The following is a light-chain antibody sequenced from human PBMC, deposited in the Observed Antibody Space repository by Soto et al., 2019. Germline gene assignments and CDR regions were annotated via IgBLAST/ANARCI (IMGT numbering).Light chain of an antibody. J-gene: IGKJ1*01. CDR3: QQSYGTPT. CDR1: QSISSY. V-gene: IGKV1-39*01. Sequence: DMQMTQSPSSLSAFVGDRVTFTCRASQSISSYLNWYQQKPGKAPKLLISATSSLQSGVPSRFTGRGSGTDFTLTISGLQPEDFATYYCQQSYGTPTFGQGTKVDIK. CDR2: ATS.